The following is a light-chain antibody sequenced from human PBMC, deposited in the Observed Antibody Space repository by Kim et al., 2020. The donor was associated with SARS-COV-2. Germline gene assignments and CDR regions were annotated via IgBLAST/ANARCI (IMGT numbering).Light chain of an antibody. CDR2: EVN. CDR3: SSYAGSTL. Sequence: QSALTQPPSASGSPGQSVTISCTGTSSDVGGYNYVSWYQQHPGKAPKLMIYEVNKRPSGVPDRFSGSKSGNTASLTVSGLQAEDEADYYCSSYAGSTLFGGGTQLTVL. V-gene: IGLV2-8*01. J-gene: IGLJ2*01. CDR1: SSDVGGYNY.